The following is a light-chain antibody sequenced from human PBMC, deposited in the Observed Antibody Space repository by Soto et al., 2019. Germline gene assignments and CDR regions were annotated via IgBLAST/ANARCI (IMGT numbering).Light chain of an antibody. CDR1: QSVSSNY. J-gene: IGKJ4*01. CDR3: QHYTSSPVT. V-gene: IGKV3-20*01. Sequence: EIVLTQSPGTLSLSPGGRATLSCMASQSVSSNYFAWFQQKPGQAPRLLIYDASSRASGIPDRFSGSGSGTDFTLTISRLEPEDFAVYYCQHYTSSPVTFGGGTKVDIK. CDR2: DAS.